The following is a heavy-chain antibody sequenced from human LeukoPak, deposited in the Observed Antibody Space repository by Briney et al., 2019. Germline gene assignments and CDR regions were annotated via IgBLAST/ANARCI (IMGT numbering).Heavy chain of an antibody. J-gene: IGHJ5*02. D-gene: IGHD2-2*01. CDR1: SCPINSGSYY. Sequence: SETLSLTCTVSSCPINSGSYYWSSIRQPAGRGLERIGRIYTSGNTNNNPSRKSLATIAVDTPKNQFSLKLSSVTAADTAVYYCARGIGYCSSTSCYEAAAWFDPWGQGTLVTVSS. V-gene: IGHV4-61*02. CDR2: IYTSGNT. CDR3: ARGIGYCSSTSCYEAAAWFDP.